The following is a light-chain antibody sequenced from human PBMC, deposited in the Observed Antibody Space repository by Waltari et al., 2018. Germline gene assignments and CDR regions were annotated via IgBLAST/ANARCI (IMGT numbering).Light chain of an antibody. V-gene: IGKV3-15*01. CDR3: QQYDNWLGT. CDR1: QSIRSN. Sequence: IVMTQSPATLSVFPGERATISCRASQSIRSNLAWYQHKPGQAPRLLIYGASTRATGIPARFSGSGSGTEFTLTISSLKSEDFAVYFCQQYDNWLGTFGQGTKVEIK. J-gene: IGKJ1*01. CDR2: GAS.